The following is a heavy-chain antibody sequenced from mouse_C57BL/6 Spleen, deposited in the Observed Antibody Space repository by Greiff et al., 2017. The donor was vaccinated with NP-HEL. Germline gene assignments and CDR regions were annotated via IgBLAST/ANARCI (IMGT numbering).Heavy chain of an antibody. CDR2: IDTANGNT. Sequence: VQLKESVAELVRPGASVKLSCTASGFNIKNTYMHWVKQRPEQGLEWIGRIDTANGNTTYASKFPGQATITADTSANTAYLQLSSLTSEDTAIYYCAREGGGGYYLFADWGQGTLVTVSA. CDR1: GFNIKNTY. J-gene: IGHJ3*01. V-gene: IGHV14-3*01. D-gene: IGHD2-3*01. CDR3: AREGGGGYYLFAD.